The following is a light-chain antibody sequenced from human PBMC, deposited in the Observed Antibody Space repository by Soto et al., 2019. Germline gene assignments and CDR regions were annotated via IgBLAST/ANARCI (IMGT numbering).Light chain of an antibody. Sequence: EIVLTQSPGTLSLSPGERATLSCRASQSVSSSYLAWYQQKPGQAPRLLIYGASSRATGIPDRFSGSGSGTDFTLTIRRLELEDFAVYYCQQYGSSLLPFGGGPRVDIK. V-gene: IGKV3-20*01. J-gene: IGKJ4*01. CDR2: GAS. CDR1: QSVSSSY. CDR3: QQYGSSLLP.